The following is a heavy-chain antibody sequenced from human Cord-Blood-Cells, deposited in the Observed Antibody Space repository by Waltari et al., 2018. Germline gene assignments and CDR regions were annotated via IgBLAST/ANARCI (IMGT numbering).Heavy chain of an antibody. Sequence: QVQLVQSGAEGRKPGASVKVSCTAPGYTFTTYGISWVRQAPGQGLEWMGWISAYNGNTNYAQKLQGRVTMTTDTSTSTAYMELRSLRSDDTAVYYCARGGYYYDSSGYGYWGQGTLVTVSS. D-gene: IGHD3-22*01. CDR2: ISAYNGNT. CDR1: GYTFTTYG. J-gene: IGHJ4*02. CDR3: ARGGYYYDSSGYGY. V-gene: IGHV1-18*01.